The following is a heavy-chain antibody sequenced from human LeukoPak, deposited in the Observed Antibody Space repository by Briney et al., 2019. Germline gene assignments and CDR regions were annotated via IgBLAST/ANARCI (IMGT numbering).Heavy chain of an antibody. Sequence: SETLSLTCTVSGYSISSGYYWGWIRQPPGKGLEWIASIYHSGSTYYNPSLKSRVTISVDTSKNQFSLKLSSVTAADTAVHYCARDSITAMVNDAFDIWGQGTMVTVSS. J-gene: IGHJ3*02. CDR1: GYSISSGYY. V-gene: IGHV4-38-2*02. CDR3: ARDSITAMVNDAFDI. D-gene: IGHD5-18*01. CDR2: IYHSGST.